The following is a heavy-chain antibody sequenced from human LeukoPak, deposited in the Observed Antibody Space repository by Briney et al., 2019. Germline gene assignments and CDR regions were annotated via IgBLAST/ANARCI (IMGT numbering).Heavy chain of an antibody. CDR2: ISSNGGST. CDR1: VFTFSSYS. J-gene: IGHJ4*02. V-gene: IGHV3-64D*06. CDR3: VKGPAPEEYYFDY. Sequence: PGGSLRLSCSASVFTFSSYSMHWVRQAPGKGLEYVSAISSNGGSTYYADSVKGRFTISRDNSKNTLYLQMSSLRAEDTAVYYCVKGPAPEEYYFDYWGQGTLVTVSS.